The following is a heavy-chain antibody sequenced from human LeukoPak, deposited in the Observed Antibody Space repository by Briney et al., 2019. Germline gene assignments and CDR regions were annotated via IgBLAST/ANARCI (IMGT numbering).Heavy chain of an antibody. J-gene: IGHJ5*02. CDR1: GYTFTGYQ. CDR2: INPNSGGT. Sequence: ASVKVSCKASGYTFTGYQMHWVRQAPGQGLEWMGWINPNSGGTNYAQKFQGRVTMTRDTSISTAYMELSRLRSDDTAVYYCATLRGWYNWFDPWGQGTLVTVSS. V-gene: IGHV1-2*02. D-gene: IGHD2-15*01. CDR3: ATLRGWYNWFDP.